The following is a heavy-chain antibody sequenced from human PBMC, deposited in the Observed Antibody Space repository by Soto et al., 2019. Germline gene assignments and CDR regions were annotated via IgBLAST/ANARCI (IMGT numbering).Heavy chain of an antibody. D-gene: IGHD6-19*01. CDR1: GGSISGSPYH. J-gene: IGHJ4*02. CDR3: AIPPPIEVAGPDY. V-gene: IGHV4-39*02. Sequence: SETLSLTCTVSGGSISGSPYHWGWIRQPPGKGLEWIGSIDDSGKVYYNPSLTGRATLLVDTSKNRFSLNLNSVTAADTAVYYCAIPPPIEVAGPDYWGQGTLVTV. CDR2: IDDSGKV.